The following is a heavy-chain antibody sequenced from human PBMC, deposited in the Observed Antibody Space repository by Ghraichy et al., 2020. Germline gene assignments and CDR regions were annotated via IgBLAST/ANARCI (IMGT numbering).Heavy chain of an antibody. J-gene: IGHJ4*01. CDR2: ISGSGGST. D-gene: IGHD3-10*01. CDR1: GFTFSSYA. CDR3: AKAQQFVLLWFGELYPSIDY. V-gene: IGHV3-23*01. Sequence: GGSLRLSCAASGFTFSSYAMSWVRQAPGKGLEWVSAISGSGGSTYYADSVKGRFTISRDNSKNTLYLQMNSLRAEDTAVYYCAKAQQFVLLWFGELYPSIDYWGHGTLVTVSS.